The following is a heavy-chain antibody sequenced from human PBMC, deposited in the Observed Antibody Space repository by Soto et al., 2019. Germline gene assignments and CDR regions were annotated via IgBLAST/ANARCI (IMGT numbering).Heavy chain of an antibody. CDR2: INYSGST. Sequence: PXETLSLTCAVSGGSFGGYYWGWVRQPPGKGLEWVGEINYSGSTNYNPSLKRRVTISVDTSKNQVSLKVTSVTAADTAMYYCARRNYFYALDVWGQGTTVTVSS. CDR1: GGSFGGYY. J-gene: IGHJ6*02. V-gene: IGHV4-34*01. CDR3: ARRNYFYALDV.